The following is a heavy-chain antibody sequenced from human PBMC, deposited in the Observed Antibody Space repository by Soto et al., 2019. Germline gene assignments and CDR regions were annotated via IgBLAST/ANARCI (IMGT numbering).Heavy chain of an antibody. CDR3: AKGRGGSGSLTPRVDF. Sequence: EVQLLESGGGLVQPGGSLRLSCAASGFTFNNYAMTWVRQAPGKGLEWVSAFSGGGDTTSYADSVKGRFTVSRDGSKNTLDLQMSSLRAEDTALYYCAKGRGGSGSLTPRVDFWGQGTLVTVSS. CDR2: FSGGGDTT. J-gene: IGHJ4*02. CDR1: GFTFNNYA. V-gene: IGHV3-23*01. D-gene: IGHD3-10*01.